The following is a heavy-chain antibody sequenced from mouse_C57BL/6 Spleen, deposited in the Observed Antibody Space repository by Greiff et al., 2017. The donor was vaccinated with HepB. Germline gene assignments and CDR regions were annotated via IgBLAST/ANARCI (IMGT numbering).Heavy chain of an antibody. D-gene: IGHD2-3*01. CDR1: GYTFTDYE. CDR3: TKIYDGGFAY. J-gene: IGHJ3*01. V-gene: IGHV1-15*01. Sequence: QVQLKESGAELVRPGASVTLSCKASGYTFTDYEMHWVKQTPVHGLEWIGAIDPETGGTAYNQKFKGKAILTADKSSSTAYMELRSLTSEDSAVYYCTKIYDGGFAYWGQGTLVTVSA. CDR2: IDPETGGT.